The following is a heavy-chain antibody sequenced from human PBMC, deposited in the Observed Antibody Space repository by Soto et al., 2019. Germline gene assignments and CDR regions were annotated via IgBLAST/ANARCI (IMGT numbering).Heavy chain of an antibody. CDR1: GFTFSSYS. CDR3: ARALLLYDYGDYSREKYYFDY. J-gene: IGHJ4*02. Sequence: GGSLRLSCAASGFTFSSYSMNWVRQAPGKGLEWVSYISSSSSTIYYADSVKGRFTISRDNAKNSLYLQMNSLRAEDTAVYYCARALLLYDYGDYSREKYYFDYRGQGTLVTVSS. V-gene: IGHV3-48*01. D-gene: IGHD4-17*01. CDR2: ISSSSSTI.